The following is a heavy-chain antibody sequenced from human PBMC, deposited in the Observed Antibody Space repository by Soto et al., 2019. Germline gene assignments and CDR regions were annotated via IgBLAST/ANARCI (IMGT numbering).Heavy chain of an antibody. CDR2: ISYDGSNK. V-gene: IGHV3-30*18. Sequence: GGSLRLSCAASGFTFSSYGMHWVRQAPGKGLEWVAVISYDGSNKYYADSVKGRFTISRDNSKNTLYLQMNSLIAEDTALYYCAKDHGDYVFDYWGQGTLVTVSS. D-gene: IGHD4-17*01. J-gene: IGHJ4*02. CDR3: AKDHGDYVFDY. CDR1: GFTFSSYG.